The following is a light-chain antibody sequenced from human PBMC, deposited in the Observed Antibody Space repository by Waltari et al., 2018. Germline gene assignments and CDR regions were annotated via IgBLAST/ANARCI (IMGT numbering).Light chain of an antibody. V-gene: IGLV2-14*01. CDR2: EVS. CDR3: SSYTASSTRV. Sequence: QSALTQPASVSGSPGQSITISCTGTRSDVGGYNYVSWYQQHPDKVPKLIIFEVSHRPSWVSDRFSGSKSGNTASLTISGLQTEDEANYYCSSYTASSTRVFGGGTTLTVL. CDR1: RSDVGGYNY. J-gene: IGLJ3*02.